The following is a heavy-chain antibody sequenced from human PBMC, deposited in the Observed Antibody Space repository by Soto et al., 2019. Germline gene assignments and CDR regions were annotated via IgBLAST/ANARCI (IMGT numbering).Heavy chain of an antibody. D-gene: IGHD5-18*01. CDR2: ISYDGSNK. V-gene: IGHV3-30*18. CDR1: GFTFSSYG. CDR3: AKNSKLWLYNYYYYGMDV. Sequence: GGSLRLSCAASGFTFSSYGMHWVRQSPGKGLEWVAVISYDGSNKYYADSVKGRFTISRDNSKNTLYLQMNSLRAEDTAVYYCAKNSKLWLYNYYYYGMDVWGQGTAVTVS. J-gene: IGHJ6*02.